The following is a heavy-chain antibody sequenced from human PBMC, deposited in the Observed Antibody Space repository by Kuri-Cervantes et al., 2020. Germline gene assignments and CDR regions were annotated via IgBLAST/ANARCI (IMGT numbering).Heavy chain of an antibody. CDR1: GFPFSSYA. J-gene: IGHJ4*02. V-gene: IGHV3-30*01. D-gene: IGHD4-17*01. Sequence: GGSLRLSCAASGFPFSSYAMHWVRQAPGKGLEWVAVITYDGSNKYYADSVKGRFTISRDNFKNTLYLQMNSLRTGDTAVYYCARAGPHYGDNIGYFDYWGQGTLVTVSS. CDR2: ITYDGSNK. CDR3: ARAGPHYGDNIGYFDY.